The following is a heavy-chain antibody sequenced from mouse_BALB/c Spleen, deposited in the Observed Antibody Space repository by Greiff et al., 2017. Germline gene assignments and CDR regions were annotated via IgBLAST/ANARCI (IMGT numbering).Heavy chain of an antibody. D-gene: IGHD1-1*01. Sequence: EVKLMESGAELVKPGASVKLSCTASGFNIKDTYMHWVKQRPEQGLEWIGRIDPANGNTKYDPKFQGKATITADTSSNTAYLQLSSLTSEDTAVYYCARRGFITTVVATGDYFDYWGQGTTLTVSS. J-gene: IGHJ2*01. V-gene: IGHV14-3*02. CDR2: IDPANGNT. CDR3: ARRGFITTVVATGDYFDY. CDR1: GFNIKDTY.